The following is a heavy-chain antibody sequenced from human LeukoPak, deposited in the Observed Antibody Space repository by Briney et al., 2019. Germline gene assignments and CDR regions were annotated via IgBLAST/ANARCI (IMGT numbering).Heavy chain of an antibody. V-gene: IGHV3-23*01. D-gene: IGHD5-18*01. J-gene: IGHJ4*02. CDR1: GFTFSSYA. CDR3: AKAPANYVDTAMGTFDY. CDR2: ISGSGCST. Sequence: AGGSLRLSCAASGFTFSSYAMSWVREAPGKGLEWVSAISGSGCSTYYADSVKGRFTISRDNSKNTLYPQMNSLRAEDTAVYYRAKAPANYVDTAMGTFDYWGQGTLVTVSS.